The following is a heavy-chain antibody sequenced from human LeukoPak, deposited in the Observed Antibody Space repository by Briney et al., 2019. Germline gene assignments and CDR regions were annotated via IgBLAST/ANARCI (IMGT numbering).Heavy chain of an antibody. D-gene: IGHD2-8*01. CDR1: GFTFTSHW. J-gene: IGHJ4*02. Sequence: AGGSLRLSCAASGFTFTSHWMSWVRQAPGKGLEWVARMNLDGSEKYYVDSVKGRFTISRDNAKTSLYLEMSSLRAEDTAVYYCARDATYCTNGVCYTRFDYWGQGTLVTVSS. V-gene: IGHV3-7*01. CDR2: MNLDGSEK. CDR3: ARDATYCTNGVCYTRFDY.